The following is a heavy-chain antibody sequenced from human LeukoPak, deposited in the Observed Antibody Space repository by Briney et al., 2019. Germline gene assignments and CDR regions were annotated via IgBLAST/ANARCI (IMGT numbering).Heavy chain of an antibody. J-gene: IGHJ6*02. CDR3: ERDFIQIAARRGYYYYGMDV. CDR1: GYTFTSYG. Sequence: GASVKVSCKASGYTFTSYGISWVRQAPGQGLEWMGWISAYNGNTNYAQKLQGRVTMTTDTSTSTAYMELRSLRSDDTAVYYCERDFIQIAARRGYYYYGMDVWGQGTTVTVSS. CDR2: ISAYNGNT. V-gene: IGHV1-18*01. D-gene: IGHD6-6*01.